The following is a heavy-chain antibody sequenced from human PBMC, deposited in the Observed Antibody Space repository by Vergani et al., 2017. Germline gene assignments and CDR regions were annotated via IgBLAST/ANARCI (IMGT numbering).Heavy chain of an antibody. V-gene: IGHV1-8*03. J-gene: IGHJ6*02. Sequence: QVQLVQSGAEVKKPGASVKVFCKVSGYTFTSYDINWVRQATGQGLEWMGWMNPNSGNTGYAQKVQGRVTITRNTSISTAYMELSSLRAEDTAVYYCARGERWLYYYYGMDVWGQGTTVTVSS. CDR1: GYTFTSYD. CDR2: MNPNSGNT. D-gene: IGHD6-19*01. CDR3: ARGERWLYYYYGMDV.